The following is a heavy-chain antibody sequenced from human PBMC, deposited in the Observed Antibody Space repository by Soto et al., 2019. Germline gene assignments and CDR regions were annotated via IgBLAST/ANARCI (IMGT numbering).Heavy chain of an antibody. CDR1: GFTFSSYA. V-gene: IGHV3-23*01. CDR2: ISRSGDIE. D-gene: IGHD2-15*01. CDR3: GKVGRVGGGSRPLGY. J-gene: IGHJ4*02. Sequence: EVQLLESGGGLVQPGGCLRLSCAASGFTFSSYAMTWVRQAPGKGLEWVSGISRSGDIEYYADSVKGRFTISRDNSKNTLYLHMNSLRADDTAVYYCGKVGRVGGGSRPLGYWGQGTLVTVSS.